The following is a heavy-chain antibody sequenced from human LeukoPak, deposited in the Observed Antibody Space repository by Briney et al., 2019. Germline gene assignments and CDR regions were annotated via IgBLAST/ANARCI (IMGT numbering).Heavy chain of an antibody. CDR2: IYYSGST. CDR3: ARDQYYYDSSGYFSWFDP. V-gene: IGHV4-39*07. J-gene: IGHJ5*02. CDR1: GGSISSSSYY. D-gene: IGHD3-22*01. Sequence: PSETLSLTCTVSGGSISSSSYYWGWIRQPPGKGLEWIGSIYYSGSTYYNPSLKSRVTISVDTSKNQFSLKLSSVTAADTAVYYCARDQYYYDSSGYFSWFDPWGQGTLVTVSS.